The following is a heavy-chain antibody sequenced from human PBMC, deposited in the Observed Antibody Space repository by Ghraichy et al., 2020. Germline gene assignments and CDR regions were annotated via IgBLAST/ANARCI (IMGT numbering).Heavy chain of an antibody. Sequence: SETLPLTCTVSGGSISGGGYFWTWIRQHPGKGLEWIGYISYSGNAYYNPSLKSRVSISLDTSKNQFSLMLTSVTAAETAVYYCAGYVPSSSFNVWGQGTMVTVSS. CDR2: ISYSGNA. J-gene: IGHJ3*01. D-gene: IGHD3-16*01. CDR3: AGYVPSSSFNV. CDR1: GGSISGGGYF. V-gene: IGHV4-31*03.